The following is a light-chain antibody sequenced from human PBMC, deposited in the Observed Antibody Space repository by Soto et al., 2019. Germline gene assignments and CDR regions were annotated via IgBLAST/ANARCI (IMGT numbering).Light chain of an antibody. Sequence: QPVLTQPPSASGTPGQRVTISCSGSSSNIGSNYVYWYQQLPGTAPKLLIYGNNHRPSGVPDRFSGSKSGTSASLAISGLRSEDEADYYCAAWDDSLSGPVFGGGTKLTVL. J-gene: IGLJ2*01. V-gene: IGLV1-47*01. CDR3: AAWDDSLSGPV. CDR2: GNN. CDR1: SSNIGSNY.